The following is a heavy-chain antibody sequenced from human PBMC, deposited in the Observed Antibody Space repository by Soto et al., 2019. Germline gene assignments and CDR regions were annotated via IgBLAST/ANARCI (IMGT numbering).Heavy chain of an antibody. CDR3: ARDFAGRGTFDP. J-gene: IGHJ5*01. V-gene: IGHV4-59*01. CDR1: NVSITSSY. D-gene: IGHD1-26*01. Sequence: SETLSLTCTVSNVSITSSYWNWIRQSPGKGLEWIGFVYYTGTTKYNPSLKSRVTISVDTSKNEFSLKLTSVTTADTAFYFCARDFAGRGTFDPWGPGTLVTVYS. CDR2: VYYTGTT.